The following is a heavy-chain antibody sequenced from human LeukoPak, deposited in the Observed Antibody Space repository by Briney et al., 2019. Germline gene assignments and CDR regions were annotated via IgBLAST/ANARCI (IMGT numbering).Heavy chain of an antibody. CDR2: INHSGST. CDR1: GGSFSGYY. V-gene: IGHV4-34*01. CDR3: ARRLNYFDY. J-gene: IGHJ4*02. Sequence: PSETLSLTCAVYGGSFSGYYWSWIRQPPGKGLEWIGEINHSGSTNYNPSLKSRVTISVDTSKNQFSLKLSSVTAADTAVYYCARRLNYFDYWGQGTLVTVSS. D-gene: IGHD3-16*01.